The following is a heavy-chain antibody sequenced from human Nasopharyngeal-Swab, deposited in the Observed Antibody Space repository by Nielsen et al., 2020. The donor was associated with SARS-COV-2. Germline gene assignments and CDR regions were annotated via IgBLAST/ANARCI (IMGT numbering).Heavy chain of an antibody. J-gene: IGHJ6*02. CDR1: GGSFSGYY. CDR2: INHSGST. Sequence: SETLSLTCAVYGGSFSGYYWSWIRQPPGKGLEWIGEINHSGSTNYNPSLKSRVTISVDTSKNQFSLKLSSVTAADTAVYYCARVPPIAVAGKGVDVWGQGTPVTVSS. V-gene: IGHV4-34*01. CDR3: ARVPPIAVAGKGVDV. D-gene: IGHD6-19*01.